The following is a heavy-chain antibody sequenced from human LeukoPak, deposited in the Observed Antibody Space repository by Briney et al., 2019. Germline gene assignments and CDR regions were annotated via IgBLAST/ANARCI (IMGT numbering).Heavy chain of an antibody. CDR1: GFTFSSYG. CDR2: ISYDGSNK. V-gene: IGHV3-30*18. J-gene: IGHJ4*02. D-gene: IGHD3-10*01. CDR3: AKDPRLWFGESTDLYYFDY. Sequence: PGGSLRLSCAASGFTFSSYGMHWVRQAPGKGQEWVAVISYDGSNKYYADSVKGRFTISRDNSKNTLYLQMNSLRTEDTAVYYCAKDPRLWFGESTDLYYFDYWGQGTLVTVSS.